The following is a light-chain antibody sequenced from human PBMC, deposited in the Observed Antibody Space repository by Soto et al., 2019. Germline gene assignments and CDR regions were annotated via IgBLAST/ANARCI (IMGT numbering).Light chain of an antibody. Sequence: QSALTQPRSVSGSPGQSVTISCTGTSSDVGGYNFVSWYQQHPGKAPKLMIYDVSQRPSWVPDRFSGSKSGNTASLTLSGLRADDEADYYCCSYAGSYNYVFGTGTKVTVL. CDR1: SSDVGGYNF. V-gene: IGLV2-11*01. J-gene: IGLJ1*01. CDR3: CSYAGSYNYV. CDR2: DVS.